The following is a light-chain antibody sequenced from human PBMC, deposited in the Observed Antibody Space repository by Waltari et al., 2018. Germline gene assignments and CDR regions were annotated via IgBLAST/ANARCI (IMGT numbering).Light chain of an antibody. CDR1: QKVNMY. Sequence: EIVLTQSPATLSLSPGDRATLSCRASQKVNMYLAWYQQKPGQGPRLLIYGATDRAAGVPARFSGSGSGTEFTLTISSLEPEDFAVYHCQQRNHWITFGQGTRLEI. CDR3: QQRNHWIT. CDR2: GAT. V-gene: IGKV3-11*01. J-gene: IGKJ5*01.